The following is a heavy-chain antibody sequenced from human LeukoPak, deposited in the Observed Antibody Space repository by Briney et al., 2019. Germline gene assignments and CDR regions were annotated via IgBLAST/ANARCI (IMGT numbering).Heavy chain of an antibody. CDR1: TFTFSDYD. V-gene: IGHV3-30-3*01. J-gene: IGHJ6*02. CDR2: VSYDGSNK. Sequence: AGGSLRLSCTASTFTFSDYDMGWVRQAPGKGLEWVAVVSYDGSNKYYADSVKGRFTISRDNSKNTLCLQMNSLRAEDTAVYYCARDFGSSGKDVWGQGTTVTVSS. D-gene: IGHD1-1*01. CDR3: ARDFGSSGKDV.